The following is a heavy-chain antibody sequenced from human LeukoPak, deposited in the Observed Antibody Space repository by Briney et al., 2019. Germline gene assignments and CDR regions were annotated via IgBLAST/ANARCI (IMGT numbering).Heavy chain of an antibody. J-gene: IGHJ5*02. CDR3: ARDGLGGDCYSARCNWFDP. CDR1: GGSISSYY. D-gene: IGHD2-21*02. Sequence: PSETLSLTCTVSGGSISSYYWSWIRQPAGKGLEWIGRIYTSGSTNYNPFLKSRVTMSVDTSKNQFSLKLSSVTAADTAVYYCARDGLGGDCYSARCNWFDPWGQGTLVTVSS. V-gene: IGHV4-4*07. CDR2: IYTSGST.